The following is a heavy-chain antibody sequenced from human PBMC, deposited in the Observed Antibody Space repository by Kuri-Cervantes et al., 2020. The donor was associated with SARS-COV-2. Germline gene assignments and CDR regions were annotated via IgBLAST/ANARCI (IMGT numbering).Heavy chain of an antibody. D-gene: IGHD6-13*01. V-gene: IGHV1-46*01. CDR1: GYTFTSYD. J-gene: IGHJ2*01. Sequence: ASVKVSCKASGYTFTSYDINWVRQAPGQGLEWMGIINPSGGSTSYAQKFQGRVTMTRDTSTSTVYMELSSLRSEDTAVYYCARGGAAAGTPTDWYFDLWGRGTLVTVSS. CDR3: ARGGAAAGTPTDWYFDL. CDR2: INPSGGST.